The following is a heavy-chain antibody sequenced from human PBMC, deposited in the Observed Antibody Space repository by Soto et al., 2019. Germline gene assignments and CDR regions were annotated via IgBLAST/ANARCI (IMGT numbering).Heavy chain of an antibody. CDR3: PIPCEGNWGDLLRDFDS. CDR2: IRSKAYGGTT. Sequence: PGGSLRLSCTASGFTFGDYAMSWVRQAPGKGLEWVGFIRSKAYGGTTEYAASVKGRFTISRDDSKSIAYLQMNSLKTEDTAVFFFPIPCEGNWGDLLRDFDSWDRGPPVPVSS. J-gene: IGHJ4*02. D-gene: IGHD3-16*01. CDR1: GFTFGDYA. V-gene: IGHV3-49*04.